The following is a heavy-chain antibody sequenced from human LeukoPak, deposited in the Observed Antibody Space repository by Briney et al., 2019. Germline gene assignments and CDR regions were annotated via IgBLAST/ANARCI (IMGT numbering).Heavy chain of an antibody. D-gene: IGHD2-21*01. Sequence: PSETLSLTCAVSGYSISSGFYWDWIRQPPGKGLEWIVTIYHSGSTYYNPSLKSRVTISVDTSTNQFSLKLSSVTAADTAVFYCARQGPYCGGDCSNYFDFWGQGILVTVSS. J-gene: IGHJ4*02. V-gene: IGHV4-38-2*01. CDR3: ARQGPYCGGDCSNYFDF. CDR2: IYHSGST. CDR1: GYSISSGFY.